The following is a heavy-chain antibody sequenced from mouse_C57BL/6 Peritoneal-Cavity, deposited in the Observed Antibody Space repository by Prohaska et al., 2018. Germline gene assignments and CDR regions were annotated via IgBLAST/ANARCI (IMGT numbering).Heavy chain of an antibody. CDR2: IYPSDSET. V-gene: IGHV1-61*01. Sequence: QVQLQQPGAELVRPGSSVKLSCKASGYTLTSYWMDWVKQRPGQGIEWIGNIYPSDSETHYNQKFKDKATLTVDKSSSTAYRQLSSLTSEDSAVYYCASEASHGDWYFDVWCTGTTVTVSS. CDR1: GYTLTSYW. J-gene: IGHJ1*03. D-gene: IGHD1-1*02. CDR3: ASEASHGDWYFDV.